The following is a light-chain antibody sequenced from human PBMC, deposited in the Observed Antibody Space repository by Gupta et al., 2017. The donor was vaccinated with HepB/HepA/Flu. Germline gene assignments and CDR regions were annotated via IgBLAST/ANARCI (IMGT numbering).Light chain of an antibody. CDR1: SSNNGNNA. Sequence: SVLTQPPSVSTVQGQRVTISCSGSSSNNGNNAVNWYQQHPGAAPRLIIYSNSLRPSALTDSFSGSKSGTTASLAISGLQAEDEGHYYCSTVDDSRNGVLFGGGTKLTVL. J-gene: IGLJ2*01. CDR2: SNS. CDR3: STVDDSRNGVL. V-gene: IGLV1-36*01.